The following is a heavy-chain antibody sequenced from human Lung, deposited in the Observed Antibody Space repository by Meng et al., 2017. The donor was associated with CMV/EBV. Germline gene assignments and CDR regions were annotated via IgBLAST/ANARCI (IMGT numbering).Heavy chain of an antibody. V-gene: IGHV3-30*02. D-gene: IGHD3-16*01. CDR1: GFTFDNYG. CDR3: AKDLLLFGGANAYFDY. J-gene: IGHJ4*02. CDR2: IRHDGTNK. Sequence: GESLKISCAASGFTFDNYGMHWVRQTPGKGLEWVAFIRHDGTNKYYGDSVKGRFTISRDNSKNTVYLQMNSLRPEETAIYYCAKDLLLFGGANAYFDYCRQGXLVTSSS.